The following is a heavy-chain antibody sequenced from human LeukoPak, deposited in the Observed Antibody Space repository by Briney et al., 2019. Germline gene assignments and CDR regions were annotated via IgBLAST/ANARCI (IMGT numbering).Heavy chain of an antibody. CDR2: ISGSSYYI. Sequence: GGSLRLSCVASGFTFSSYTINWVRQTPGKGLEWVSSISGSSYYIYYADSVRGRFTISRDNAENSLYLQMNSLRAEDTALYHCARKLITMVRGVHDAFDIWGQGTMVTVSS. D-gene: IGHD3-10*01. CDR3: ARKLITMVRGVHDAFDI. J-gene: IGHJ3*02. CDR1: GFTFSSYT. V-gene: IGHV3-21*04.